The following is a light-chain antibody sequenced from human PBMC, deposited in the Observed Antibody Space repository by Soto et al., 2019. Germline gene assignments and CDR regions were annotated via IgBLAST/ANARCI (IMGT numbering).Light chain of an antibody. CDR3: SSYTSSSTWV. J-gene: IGLJ3*02. CDR1: SSDVGRYNY. CDR2: EVS. Sequence: QSVLTQPASVSGSPGQSITISCTGTSSDVGRYNYVSWYQQYPGKVPKLMIYEVSNRPSGVSNRFSGSKSGNAASLTISGLQAEDEADYYCSSYTSSSTWVFGGGTKVTVL. V-gene: IGLV2-14*01.